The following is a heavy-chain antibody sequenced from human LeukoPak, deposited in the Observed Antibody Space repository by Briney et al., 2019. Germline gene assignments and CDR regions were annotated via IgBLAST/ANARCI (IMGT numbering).Heavy chain of an antibody. CDR1: GYTLTELS. CDR3: ATDVTTATPKGFDY. D-gene: IGHD2-21*02. V-gene: IGHV1-24*01. Sequence: ASVNVSCKVSGYTLTELSMHWVRQAPGKGREWMGGFDPEDGETIYAQKFQGRVTMTEDTSTDTAYMELSSLRSEDTAVYYCATDVTTATPKGFDYWGQGTLVTVSS. CDR2: FDPEDGET. J-gene: IGHJ4*02.